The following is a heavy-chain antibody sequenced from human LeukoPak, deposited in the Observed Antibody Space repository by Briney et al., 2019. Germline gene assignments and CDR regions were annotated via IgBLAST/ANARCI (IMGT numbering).Heavy chain of an antibody. Sequence: PSETLSLTCTVSGGSINNRSYYWGWVRQPPGKGLEWIASINYSGRTYHNPSLKSRVAISVDTSKNQFSLKLSSVTAADTAVYFCARHSLYCSGGGCWSDAFDIWGQGTLVTVSS. V-gene: IGHV4-39*01. CDR2: INYSGRT. CDR1: GGSINNRSYY. D-gene: IGHD2-15*01. J-gene: IGHJ3*02. CDR3: ARHSLYCSGGGCWSDAFDI.